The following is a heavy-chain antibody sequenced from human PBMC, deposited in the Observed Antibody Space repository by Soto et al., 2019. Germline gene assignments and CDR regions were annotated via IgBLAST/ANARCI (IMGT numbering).Heavy chain of an antibody. J-gene: IGHJ6*02. CDR2: IYHSGST. V-gene: IGHV4-30-2*01. Sequence: QLQLQESGSGLVKPSQTLSLTCAVSGGSISSGGYSWSWIRQPPGKGLEWIGYIYHSGSTYYNPSLKSRVTISGDRSKNQFSLKLSSVTAADTAVYYCAGSTAYYYYGMDVWGQGTTVTVSS. D-gene: IGHD4-4*01. CDR3: AGSTAYYYYGMDV. CDR1: GGSISSGGYS.